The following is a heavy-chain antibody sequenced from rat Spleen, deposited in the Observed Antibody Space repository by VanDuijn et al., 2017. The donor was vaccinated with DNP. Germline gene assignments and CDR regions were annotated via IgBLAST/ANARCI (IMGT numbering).Heavy chain of an antibody. Sequence: EVQLVESGGGLVQPGRSLKLSCAASGFTFSDYYMAWVRQAPTKGLEWVAYIAYDGGITYYGDSVKGRFTISRDNAKNTIHLQMNSLRFEDMATXYCXXXYSXXXCXXXWGQGVXXTVSS. V-gene: IGHV5-22*01. CDR1: GFTFSDYY. CDR2: IAYDGGIT. J-gene: IGHJ2*01. D-gene: IGHD1-11*01. CDR3: XXXYSXXXCXXX.